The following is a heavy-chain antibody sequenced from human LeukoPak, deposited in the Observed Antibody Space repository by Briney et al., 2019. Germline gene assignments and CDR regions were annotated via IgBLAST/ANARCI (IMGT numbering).Heavy chain of an antibody. CDR1: GLTVSNNY. V-gene: IGHV3-66*01. CDR3: ARDKDA. Sequence: GGSLRLSCVVSGLTVSNNYMSCVRQAPGKGLEWVSVIYSDGTTRNAESVKGRITISRDNSKNTVYLQMDSLRAEDTAVYYCARDKDAWGQGTLVTVSS. CDR2: IYSDGTT. J-gene: IGHJ5*02.